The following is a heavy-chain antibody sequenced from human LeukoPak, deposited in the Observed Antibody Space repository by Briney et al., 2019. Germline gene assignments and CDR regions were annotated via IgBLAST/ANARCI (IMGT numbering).Heavy chain of an antibody. D-gene: IGHD2-2*01. CDR3: ASSIVVVPAAMKGNWFDP. V-gene: IGHV1-69*04. Sequence: GAPVKVSCKASGGTFSSYAISWVRQAPGKGLEWMGRIIPIFGIANYAQKFQGRVTITADKSTSTAYMELSSLRSEDTAVYYCASSIVVVPAAMKGNWFDPWGQGTLVTVSS. J-gene: IGHJ5*02. CDR1: GGTFSSYA. CDR2: IIPIFGIA.